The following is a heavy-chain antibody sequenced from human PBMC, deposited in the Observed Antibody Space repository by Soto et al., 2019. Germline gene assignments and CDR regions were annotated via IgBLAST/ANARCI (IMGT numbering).Heavy chain of an antibody. CDR3: ARQGSDYGSGRIYWVLFDY. CDR2: IYYSGST. D-gene: IGHD3-10*01. CDR1: GGSISSYY. J-gene: IGHJ4*02. V-gene: IGHV4-59*08. Sequence: SETLSLTCTVSGGSISSYYWSWIRQPPGKGLEWIGYIYYSGSTNYNPSLKSRVTISVDTSKNQFSLKLSSVTAADTAVYYCARQGSDYGSGRIYWVLFDYWGQGTLVTVS.